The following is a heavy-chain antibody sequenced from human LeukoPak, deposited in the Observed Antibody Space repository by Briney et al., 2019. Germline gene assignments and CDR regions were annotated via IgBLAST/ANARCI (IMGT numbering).Heavy chain of an antibody. CDR3: AKDREWLGTFDI. CDR2: ISPGGGTT. D-gene: IGHD3-3*01. Sequence: GGSLRLSCGVSGFAFGSEAMNWVRQSPARGLEWVASISPGGGTTYYADTVKGRFTISRDNSKNTLYLQMNSLRAEDTAVYYCAKDREWLGTFDIWGQGTMVTVSS. V-gene: IGHV3-23*01. J-gene: IGHJ3*02. CDR1: GFAFGSEA.